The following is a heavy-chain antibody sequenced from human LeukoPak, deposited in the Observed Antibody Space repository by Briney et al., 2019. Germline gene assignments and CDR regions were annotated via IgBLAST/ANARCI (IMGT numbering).Heavy chain of an antibody. CDR2: ISSSGSTI. J-gene: IGHJ5*02. D-gene: IGHD6-6*01. V-gene: IGHV3-11*01. CDR3: ARDSSSSEDNWFDP. CDR1: GFTFSDYY. Sequence: PGGSLRLSCAASGFTFSDYYMSWIRQAPGKGLEWVSYISSSGSTIYYADSVKGRFTISRGNAKNSLYLQMNSLRAEDTAVYYCARDSSSSEDNWFDPWGQGTLVTVSS.